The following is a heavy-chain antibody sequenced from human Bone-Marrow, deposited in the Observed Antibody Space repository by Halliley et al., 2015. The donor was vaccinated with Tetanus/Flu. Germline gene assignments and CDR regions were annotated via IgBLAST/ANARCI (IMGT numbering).Heavy chain of an antibody. CDR3: ARVGLGISALDY. CDR2: IYYNGST. J-gene: IGHJ4*02. V-gene: IGHV4-59*01. D-gene: IGHD7-27*01. CDR1: GASIGSSY. Sequence: LRLSCTVSGASIGSSYWGWIRQSPGEGLEWIGYIYYNGSTNYNPSLRSRVTILVDTSQSQISLRLTSVTAADTAVYYCARVGLGISALDYWGQGILVTVSS.